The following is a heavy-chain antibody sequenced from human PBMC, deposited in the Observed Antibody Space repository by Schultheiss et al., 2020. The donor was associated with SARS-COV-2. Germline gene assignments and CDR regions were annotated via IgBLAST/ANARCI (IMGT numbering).Heavy chain of an antibody. CDR2: IYHSGST. CDR3: ARLKWELLLRSGYYFDY. CDR1: GYSISSGYY. J-gene: IGHJ4*02. Sequence: SETLSLTCAVSGYSISSGYYWGWIRQPPGKGLEWIGSIYHSGSTYYNPSLKSRVTISVDTSKNQFSLKLSSVTAADTAVYYCARLKWELLLRSGYYFDYWGQGTLGTVSS. D-gene: IGHD1-26*01. V-gene: IGHV4-38-2*01.